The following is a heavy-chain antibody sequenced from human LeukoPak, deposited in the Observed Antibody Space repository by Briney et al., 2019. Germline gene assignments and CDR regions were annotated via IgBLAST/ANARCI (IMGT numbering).Heavy chain of an antibody. J-gene: IGHJ4*02. V-gene: IGHV3-23*01. D-gene: IGHD2-21*02. CDR2: ISGSGGST. CDR1: GFTFSSYA. CDR3: AKRDVVTAITLDY. Sequence: GGSLRLYCAASGFTFSSYAMSWVHKAPGKGLEWVSAISGSGGSTYYADSVKGRFTISRDNSKNTLYLQMNSLRAEDTAVYYCAKRDVVTAITLDYWGQGTLVTVSS.